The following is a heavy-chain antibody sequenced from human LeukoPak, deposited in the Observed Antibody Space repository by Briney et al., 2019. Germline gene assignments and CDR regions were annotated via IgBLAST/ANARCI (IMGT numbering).Heavy chain of an antibody. J-gene: IGHJ6*03. CDR3: ARDPGSPYYYYMDV. CDR1: GFTFSSYW. CDR2: INTDGSST. Sequence: PGGSLRLSCAASGFTFSSYWMHWVRQAPGKGLVWVSRINTDGSSTSYADSVKGRFTISRDNAKNTLYLQMNSLRAEDTAVYYCARDPGSPYYYYMDVWGKGTTVTVSS. D-gene: IGHD3-10*01. V-gene: IGHV3-74*01.